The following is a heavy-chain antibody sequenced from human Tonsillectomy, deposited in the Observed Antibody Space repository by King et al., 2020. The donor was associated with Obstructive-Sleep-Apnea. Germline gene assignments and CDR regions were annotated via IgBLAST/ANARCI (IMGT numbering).Heavy chain of an antibody. CDR3: ARVPRSGYCSSTSCPPLDY. D-gene: IGHD2-2*01. J-gene: IGHJ4*02. CDR2: INPNSGGT. Sequence: QLVQSGAEVKKPGASVKVSCKASGYTFTGYYMHWVRQAPGQGLEWMGWINPNSGGTNYAQKFQGRVTMTRDTSISTAYMELSRLRSDDTAVYYGARVPRSGYCSSTSCPPLDYWGQGTLVTVSS. CDR1: GYTFTGYY. V-gene: IGHV1-2*02.